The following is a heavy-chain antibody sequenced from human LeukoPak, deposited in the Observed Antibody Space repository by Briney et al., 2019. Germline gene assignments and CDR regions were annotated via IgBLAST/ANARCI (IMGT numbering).Heavy chain of an antibody. CDR2: ISWNSGSI. D-gene: IGHD2-15*01. CDR1: GFTFDDYA. Sequence: GGSLRLSCAASGFTFDDYAMHWVRQAPGKGLEWVSGISWNSGSIGYADSVKGRFTISRDNAKNSLYLQMNSLRAEDTALYYCAKAMREYCSGGSCYYDFDYWGQGTLVTVSS. J-gene: IGHJ4*02. CDR3: AKAMREYCSGGSCYYDFDY. V-gene: IGHV3-9*01.